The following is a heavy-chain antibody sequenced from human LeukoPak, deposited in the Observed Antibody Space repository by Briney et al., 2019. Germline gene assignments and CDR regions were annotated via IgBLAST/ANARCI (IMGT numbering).Heavy chain of an antibody. J-gene: IGHJ3*02. CDR3: VRDEIRSGAFDI. D-gene: IGHD3-10*01. V-gene: IGHV3-48*03. CDR2: ISGSGTTI. Sequence: PGGSLRLSCAAFGFSFSSYEMNWVRQGPGKGLEWVAYISGSGTTIYDADSVKGRFTISRDNAKNSLYLQLNSLTAEDTAVYYCVRDEIRSGAFDIWGQGTMGTVSS. CDR1: GFSFSSYE.